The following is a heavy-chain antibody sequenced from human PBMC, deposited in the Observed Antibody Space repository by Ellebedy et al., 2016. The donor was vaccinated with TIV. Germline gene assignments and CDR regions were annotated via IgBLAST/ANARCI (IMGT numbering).Heavy chain of an antibody. CDR1: GFTFSDYG. CDR3: ARALLAPGSSPVDFWSGYPLDY. J-gene: IGHJ4*02. Sequence: GESLKISXAASGFTFSDYGMHWVRQAPGKGLVWVSRIDNDGSTTTYADSVKGRFTISRDNAKNTLYLQMNSLRAEDTAVYYCARALLAPGSSPVDFWSGYPLDYWGQGTLVTVSS. D-gene: IGHD3-3*01. CDR2: IDNDGSTT. V-gene: IGHV3-74*01.